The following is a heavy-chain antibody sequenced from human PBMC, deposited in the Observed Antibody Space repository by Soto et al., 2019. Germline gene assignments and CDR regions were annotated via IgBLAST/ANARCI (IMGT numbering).Heavy chain of an antibody. D-gene: IGHD3-3*01. J-gene: IGHJ4*02. CDR3: ARVIWSGYLTSDY. CDR2: ISSSSNTI. Sequence: EVQLVESGGGLGQPGGSLRLSCVVSGFTFSTSSMNWVRQAPGKGLEWVSYISSSSNTIYADSVKGRFTISRDNAKNSLYLQMNSLRDEDTAVYHCARVIWSGYLTSDYWGQGTLVTVSS. V-gene: IGHV3-48*02. CDR1: GFTFSTSS.